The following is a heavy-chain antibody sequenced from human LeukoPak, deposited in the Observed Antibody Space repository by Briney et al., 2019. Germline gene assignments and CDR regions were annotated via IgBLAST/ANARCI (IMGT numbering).Heavy chain of an antibody. CDR3: AKDFVVVPGNVNYFDY. CDR1: GFTFSNYA. V-gene: IGHV3-23*01. J-gene: IGHJ4*02. Sequence: GGSLRLSCAASGFTFSNYAMSWVRQAPGKGLEWVSAISGSGDNTYYADSVKGRFTVSRNNSKNTLYVQMKSLRAEDTAVYYCAKDFVVVPGNVNYFDYWGQGTLVTVSS. CDR2: ISGSGDNT. D-gene: IGHD2-21*02.